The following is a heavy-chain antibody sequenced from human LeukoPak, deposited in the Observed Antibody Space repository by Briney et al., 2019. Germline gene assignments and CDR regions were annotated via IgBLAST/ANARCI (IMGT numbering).Heavy chain of an antibody. CDR2: ISSSSSTI. D-gene: IGHD3-3*01. CDR3: ARWEWCNWFDP. Sequence: GGSLRLSCAASGFTFSSYSMNWVRQAPGKGREWVSYISSSSSTIYYAISVKGRFTISRENAKCSRYLQMNSLRAEDTAVYYCARWEWCNWFDPWGKGTLVTVSS. J-gene: IGHJ5*02. V-gene: IGHV3-48*01. CDR1: GFTFSSYS.